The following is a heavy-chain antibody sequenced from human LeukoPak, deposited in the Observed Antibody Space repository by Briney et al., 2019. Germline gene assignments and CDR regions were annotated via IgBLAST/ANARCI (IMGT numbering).Heavy chain of an antibody. J-gene: IGHJ4*02. D-gene: IGHD3-10*01. V-gene: IGHV3-64*01. Sequence: GGSLRLSCAASGFTFSSYAMHWVRQAPGKGLEYVSAISSNGGSTYYANSVKGRFSISRDNSASALFLDMDSLRTEDTAVYFCAKGLRWFGNFYFNFFDHWGQGILVTVSS. CDR2: ISSNGGST. CDR3: AKGLRWFGNFYFNFFDH. CDR1: GFTFSSYA.